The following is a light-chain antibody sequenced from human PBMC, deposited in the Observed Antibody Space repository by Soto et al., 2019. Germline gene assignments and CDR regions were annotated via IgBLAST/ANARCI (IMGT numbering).Light chain of an antibody. Sequence: EIILTQSPASPSVSPGERATLSCRASQSVNNNLAWYQQKRGQAPRLLIYGASTRATGIPGRFRGSGSGTEFTLTITSLQSEDFAVYFCQQYNNWPPDTFGQGTKLEIK. CDR2: GAS. J-gene: IGKJ2*01. V-gene: IGKV3-15*01. CDR3: QQYNNWPPDT. CDR1: QSVNNN.